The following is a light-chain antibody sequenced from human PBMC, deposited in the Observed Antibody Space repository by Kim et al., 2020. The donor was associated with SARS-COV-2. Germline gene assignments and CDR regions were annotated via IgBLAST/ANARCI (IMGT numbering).Light chain of an antibody. Sequence: LTQPPSVSGSPGQSVTISCTGTSSDVGSYNRVSWYQQPPGTAPKLMIYEVSNRPSGVPDRFSGSKSGNTASLTISGLQAEDEADYYCSSYTSSSTRVFGGGTQLTVL. V-gene: IGLV2-18*02. CDR1: SSDVGSYNR. CDR3: SSYTSSSTRV. J-gene: IGLJ3*02. CDR2: EVS.